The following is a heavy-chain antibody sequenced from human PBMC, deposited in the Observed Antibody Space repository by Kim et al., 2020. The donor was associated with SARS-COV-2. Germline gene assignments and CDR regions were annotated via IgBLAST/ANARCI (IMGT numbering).Heavy chain of an antibody. CDR3: ARRAPFPPNYGSGSYARCYYYGMDV. V-gene: IGHV4-39*01. J-gene: IGHJ6*02. CDR2: IYYSGST. Sequence: SETLSLTCTVSGCSISSSSYYWGWIRQPPGKGLEWIGSIYYSGSTYYNPSLKSRVTISVDTSKNQFSLKLSSVTAADTAVYYCARRAPFPPNYGSGSYARCYYYGMDVWGQGTTVTVSS. CDR1: GCSISSSSYY. D-gene: IGHD3-10*01.